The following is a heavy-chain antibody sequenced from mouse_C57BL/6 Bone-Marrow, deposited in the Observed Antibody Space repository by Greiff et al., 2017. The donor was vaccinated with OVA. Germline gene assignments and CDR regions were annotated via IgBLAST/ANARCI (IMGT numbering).Heavy chain of an antibody. CDR3: AKKKGLRRDNYAMDY. CDR1: GFSLTSYG. Sequence: QVQLQQSGPGLVQPSQSLSITCTVSGFSLTSYGVHWVRQSPGKGLEWLGVIWRGGSTDYNAAFMSRLSITKDNSKSQVFFKMNRLQAEDTAIDYCAKKKGLRRDNYAMDYWGQGTSVTVSS. CDR2: IWRGGST. J-gene: IGHJ4*01. D-gene: IGHD2-12*01. V-gene: IGHV2-5*01.